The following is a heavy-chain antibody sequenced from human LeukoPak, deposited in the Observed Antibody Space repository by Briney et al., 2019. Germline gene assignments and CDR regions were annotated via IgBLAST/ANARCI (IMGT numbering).Heavy chain of an antibody. D-gene: IGHD6-13*01. Sequence: SVKVSCKASGGTFSSYAISWVRQAPGQGLEWMGRIIPILGIANYAQKFQGRVTITADKSTSTAYMELSSLRSEDTAVYYCASHIAAAATDAFDIWGQGTMVTVSS. CDR3: ASHIAAAATDAFDI. J-gene: IGHJ3*02. CDR2: IIPILGIA. CDR1: GGTFSSYA. V-gene: IGHV1-69*04.